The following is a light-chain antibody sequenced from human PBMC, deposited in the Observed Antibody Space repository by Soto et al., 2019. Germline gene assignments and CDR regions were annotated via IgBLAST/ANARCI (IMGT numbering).Light chain of an antibody. J-gene: IGKJ1*01. CDR3: RQVDSYPRT. CDR2: EAS. Sequence: DIHMTQSPSTLSASVGDRVTITCRASQNINSWLAWYQQKPGKAPKLLIYEASSLEKGVPARFGGSGSGTDFSLTISSLHPEDVATYYCRQVDSYPRTFGQGTEVDIK. V-gene: IGKV1-5*03. CDR1: QNINSW.